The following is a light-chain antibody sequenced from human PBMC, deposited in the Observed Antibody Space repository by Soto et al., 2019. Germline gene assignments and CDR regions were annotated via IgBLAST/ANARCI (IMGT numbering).Light chain of an antibody. V-gene: IGKV3-15*01. CDR3: QQYNNWPRT. J-gene: IGKJ1*01. CDR2: GAS. CDR1: QSVSSN. Sequence: EIVVTHSRATLSVSPGERATLSCRASQSVSSNLAWYQQKPGQAPRLLIYGASTRATGIPARFSGSGSGTEFTLTISSLQSEDFAVYYCQQYNNWPRTFGQGTKVDIK.